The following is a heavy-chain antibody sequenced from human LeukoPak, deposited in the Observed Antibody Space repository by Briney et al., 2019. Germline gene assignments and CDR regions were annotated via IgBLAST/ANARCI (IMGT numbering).Heavy chain of an antibody. CDR3: ARDFGGDGYNWEVYYFDY. D-gene: IGHD5-24*01. V-gene: IGHV3-21*01. Sequence: GGSLRLSCAASGFTFSSYSMNWVRQAPGKGLEWVSSISSSSSHIYYADSVKGRFTISRDNAKNSLYLQMNSLRAEDTAVYYCARDFGGDGYNWEVYYFDYWGQGTLVTVSS. J-gene: IGHJ4*02. CDR1: GFTFSSYS. CDR2: ISSSSSHI.